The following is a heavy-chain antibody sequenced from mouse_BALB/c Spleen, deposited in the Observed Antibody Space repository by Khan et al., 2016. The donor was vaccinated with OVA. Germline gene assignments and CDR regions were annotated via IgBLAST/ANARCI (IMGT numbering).Heavy chain of an antibody. V-gene: IGHV5-6*01. CDR2: VSTGGHYT. CDR1: GFTFSTYG. J-gene: IGHJ3*01. Sequence: EVELVESGGDVVKPGGSLKLSCAASGFTFSTYGMSWVRQTPDKRLEWVATVSTGGHYTYYPDTVKGRFTISRDNAKNTLYLQMSSLKSEDTAMFYCARLAYYYDSEGFAYWGQGTLVHVCA. CDR3: ARLAYYYDSEGFAY. D-gene: IGHD1-1*01.